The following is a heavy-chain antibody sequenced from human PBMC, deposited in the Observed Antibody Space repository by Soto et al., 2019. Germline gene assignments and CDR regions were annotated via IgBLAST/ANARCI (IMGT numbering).Heavy chain of an antibody. D-gene: IGHD6-13*01. Sequence: QVQLQQWGAGLLKPSETLSLTCAVYGGSFSGYYWSWIRQPPGKGLEWVGEINHSGSTNYNPSLKRRVTISVDTSKNQFSLKLSSVTAADTAVYYCARVAAAIRVDFDYWGQGTLVTVSS. CDR3: ARVAAAIRVDFDY. V-gene: IGHV4-34*01. J-gene: IGHJ4*02. CDR1: GGSFSGYY. CDR2: INHSGST.